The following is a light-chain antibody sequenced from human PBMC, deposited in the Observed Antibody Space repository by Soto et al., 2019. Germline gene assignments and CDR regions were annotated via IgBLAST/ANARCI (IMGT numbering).Light chain of an antibody. V-gene: IGLV2-11*01. Sequence: QSALTQPRSVSGSPGQSVTISCTGTSSDVGGYNYVSWYQQYPGKAPKFMIYDVNKRPSGVPDRFSGSKYGDTASLTVSGLQFEDEADYHCSSYASRSVVFGGGTKVTVL. CDR2: DVN. CDR3: SSYASRSVV. J-gene: IGLJ2*01. CDR1: SSDVGGYNY.